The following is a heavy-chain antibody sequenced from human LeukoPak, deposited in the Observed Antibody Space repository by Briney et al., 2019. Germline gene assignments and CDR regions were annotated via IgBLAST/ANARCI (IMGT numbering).Heavy chain of an antibody. D-gene: IGHD2-21*02. CDR3: AALYCGGDCSVY. CDR2: IVVGSGNT. V-gene: IGHV1-58*01. CDR1: GFTFTSSA. J-gene: IGHJ4*02. Sequence: SVKVSCKASGFTFTSSAVQWVRQARGQRLEWIGWIVVGSGNTNYAQKFQERVTITRDMSTSTAYMELSSLRSEDTAVYYCAALYCGGDCSVYWGQETLVTVSS.